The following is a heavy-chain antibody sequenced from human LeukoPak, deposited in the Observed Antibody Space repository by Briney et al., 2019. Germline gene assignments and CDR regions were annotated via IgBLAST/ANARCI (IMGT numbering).Heavy chain of an antibody. CDR1: GFTFSSYW. J-gene: IGHJ3*01. CDR3: ARLVNRAFDV. V-gene: IGHV3-7*05. CDR2: IKADGSGT. D-gene: IGHD3-9*01. Sequence: PGGSLRLSCAASGFTFSSYWMSWVRQAPGKGLEWVANIKADGSGTSYVDSVKGRFTISRDNAKNSLDLQVNSLRAEDTAVYYCARLVNRAFDVWGQGTMVIVSS.